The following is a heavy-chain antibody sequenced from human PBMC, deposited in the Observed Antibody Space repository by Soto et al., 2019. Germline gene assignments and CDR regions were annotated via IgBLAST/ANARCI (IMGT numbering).Heavy chain of an antibody. D-gene: IGHD6-6*01. Sequence: QVQLVQSGAEVKKPGSSVKVSCKASGGTFSSYAISWVRQAPGHGLEWMGGIIPIFGTANYAQKFQGRVTITADESTSTAYMEVSSLRSEDTAVYYCARSGSSIAARHYWFDPWGQGTLVTVSS. CDR2: IIPIFGTA. J-gene: IGHJ5*02. CDR1: GGTFSSYA. V-gene: IGHV1-69*01. CDR3: ARSGSSIAARHYWFDP.